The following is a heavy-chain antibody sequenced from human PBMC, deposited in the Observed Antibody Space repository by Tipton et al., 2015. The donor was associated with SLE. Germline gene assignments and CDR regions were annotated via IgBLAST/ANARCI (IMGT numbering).Heavy chain of an antibody. CDR3: ARVPSPSIWSAYSWYFDL. D-gene: IGHD3-3*01. V-gene: IGHV3-74*01. J-gene: IGHJ2*01. CDR1: GFTFSSYW. Sequence: SLRLSCAASGFTFSSYWMYWVRQAPGKGLVWVSRISSDGGSTTYADSVKGRFTNSRDNAKNTLYLQMNSLRAEDTAVYYCARVPSPSIWSAYSWYFDLWGRGTLVTVSS. CDR2: ISSDGGST.